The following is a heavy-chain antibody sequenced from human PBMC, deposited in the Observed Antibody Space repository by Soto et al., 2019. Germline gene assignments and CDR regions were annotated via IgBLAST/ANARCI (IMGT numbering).Heavy chain of an antibody. CDR2: IYYSGST. J-gene: IGHJ4*02. D-gene: IGHD6-13*01. CDR3: ARQGSWSLDY. Sequence: QVQLQESGPGLVKPSETLSLTCTVSGGSISSYYWSWIRQPPGKGLEWIGYIYYSGSTNYNRSLKSRVTISVDTSKNQFSVKLSSVTAADTAVYYCARQGSWSLDYWGQGTLVTVSS. V-gene: IGHV4-59*08. CDR1: GGSISSYY.